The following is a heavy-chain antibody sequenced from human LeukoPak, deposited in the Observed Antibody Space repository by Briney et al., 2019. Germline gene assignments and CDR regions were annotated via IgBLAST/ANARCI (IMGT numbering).Heavy chain of an antibody. CDR3: AKVASSYSSSDY. CDR2: ILYDGSNK. CDR1: GFTFSSYG. Sequence: GGSLRLSCAASGFTFSSYGMHWVRQAPGKGLEWVAFILYDGSNKYYADSVKGRFTISRDNSKNTLYLQMNSLRAEDTAVYYCAKVASSYSSSDYWGQGTLVTVSS. J-gene: IGHJ4*02. D-gene: IGHD6-6*01. V-gene: IGHV3-30*02.